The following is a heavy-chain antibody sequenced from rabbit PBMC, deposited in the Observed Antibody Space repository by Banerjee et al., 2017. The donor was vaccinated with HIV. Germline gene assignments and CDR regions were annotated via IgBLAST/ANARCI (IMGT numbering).Heavy chain of an antibody. CDR2: IAIGSSGIT. V-gene: IGHV1S45*01. Sequence: QEQLEESGGDLVKPGASLTLTCTASGFSFSSGYNIFWVRQAPGKGLEWIACIAIGSSGITWYASWAKGRFTISETSSTTVTLQMTSLTAADTATYFCARHGDAGSGGGGWVFNLWGPGTLVTVS. CDR3: ARHGDAGSGGGGWVFNL. D-gene: IGHD4-2*01. J-gene: IGHJ4*01. CDR1: GFSFSSGYN.